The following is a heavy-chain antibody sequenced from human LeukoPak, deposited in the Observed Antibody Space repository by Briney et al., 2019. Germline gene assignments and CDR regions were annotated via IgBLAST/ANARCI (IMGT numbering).Heavy chain of an antibody. D-gene: IGHD5-18*01. CDR1: GYSFTGYY. Sequence: ASVKVSCKASGYSFTGYYLHWVRQAPGQGLEWMGWINPKSGGTNYAQKFQGKVTVTRDTSISTAYMELSRLRSDDTAVYYCSSIPGGYTYGDDAFDIWGQGTMVTVSS. CDR2: INPKSGGT. CDR3: SSIPGGYTYGDDAFDI. V-gene: IGHV1-2*02. J-gene: IGHJ3*02.